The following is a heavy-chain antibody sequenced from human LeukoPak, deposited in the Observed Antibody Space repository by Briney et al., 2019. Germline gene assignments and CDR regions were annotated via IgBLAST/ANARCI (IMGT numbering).Heavy chain of an antibody. CDR2: INPNTGGT. Sequence: GASVKVSCKASGYSFTGYYIHWVRQAPGQGLEWMGWINPNTGGTNYAQKFQGRVTMTRDTSISTAYMELSGLRSDGTAVYYCARGVRSSSFVYWGQGTLVTVSS. CDR3: ARGVRSSSFVY. V-gene: IGHV1-2*02. J-gene: IGHJ4*02. CDR1: GYSFTGYY. D-gene: IGHD6-6*01.